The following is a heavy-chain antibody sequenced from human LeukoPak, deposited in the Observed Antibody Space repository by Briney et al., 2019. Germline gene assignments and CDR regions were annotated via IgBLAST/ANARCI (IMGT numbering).Heavy chain of an antibody. J-gene: IGHJ4*02. V-gene: IGHV3-23*01. CDR3: AKGGLRFGFDS. CDR1: GFIFSSYV. CDR2: ISDSDDNT. Sequence: GGSLRLSCAASGFIFSSYVMNWVRQAPGKGLEWVSGISDSDDNTHYADSVKGRFTISRDNSKSTLYLHTNSLRAEDTAVYYCAKGGLRFGFDSWGQGTLVTVSS. D-gene: IGHD3-3*01.